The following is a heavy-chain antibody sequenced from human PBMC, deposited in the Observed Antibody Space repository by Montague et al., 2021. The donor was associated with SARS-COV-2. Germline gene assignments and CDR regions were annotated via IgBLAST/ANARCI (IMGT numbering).Heavy chain of an antibody. D-gene: IGHD2-2*01. CDR1: GGSFSGYY. CDR2: INHSGST. V-gene: IGHV4-34*01. J-gene: IGHJ6*03. CDR3: ARARQDVVVPALGIGAYYYYYYMDV. Sequence: SETLSPTCAVYGGSFSGYYWSRIRQPPGKGLEWIGEINHSGSTNXNPSLKSRVTISVDTSKNQFSLKLSSVTAADTAVYYCARARQDVVVPALGIGAYYYYYYMDVWGKGTTVTVSS.